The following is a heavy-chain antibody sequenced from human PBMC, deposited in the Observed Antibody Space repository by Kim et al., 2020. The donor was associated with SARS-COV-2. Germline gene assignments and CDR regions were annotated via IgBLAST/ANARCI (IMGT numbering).Heavy chain of an antibody. V-gene: IGHV3-23*01. D-gene: IGHD3-10*01. CDR1: GFSFSNFV. J-gene: IGHJ6*02. CDR2: ISESGGDT. Sequence: GGSLRLSCAASGFSFSNFVMSWVRQAPGKWLEWVSSISESGGDTDYAASVKGRFSISRDNSKNTVYLQMNSLRAEDTARYYCAKDFYGSGNYMHNVGTPDVWGQGTMVTVSS. CDR3: AKDFYGSGNYMHNVGTPDV.